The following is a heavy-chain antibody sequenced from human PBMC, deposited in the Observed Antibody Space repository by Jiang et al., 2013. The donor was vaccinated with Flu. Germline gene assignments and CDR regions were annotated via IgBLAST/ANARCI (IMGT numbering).Heavy chain of an antibody. V-gene: IGHV1-3*01. J-gene: IGHJ5*02. CDR1: GYTFTSYA. CDR3: ARDRGGITIFGVVGWFDP. Sequence: VKVSCKASGYTFTSYAMHWVRQAPGQRLEWMGWINAGNGNTKYSQKFQGRVTITRDTSASTAYMELSSLRSEDTAVYYCARDRGGITIFGVVGWFDPWGQGTLVTVSS. D-gene: IGHD3-3*01. CDR2: INAGNGNT.